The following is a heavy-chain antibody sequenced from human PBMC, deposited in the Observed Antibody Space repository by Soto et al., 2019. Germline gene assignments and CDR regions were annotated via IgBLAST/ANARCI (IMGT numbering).Heavy chain of an antibody. D-gene: IGHD2-15*01. CDR3: ARDLCSGGSCYRRAHNWFDP. CDR1: GGTFSSYA. V-gene: IGHV1-69*13. CDR2: IIPIFGTA. Sequence: SVKVSGKASGGTFSSYAISWVRQAPGQGLEWMGGIIPIFGTANYAQKFQGRVTITADESTSTAYMELSSLRSEDTAVYYCARDLCSGGSCYRRAHNWFDPWGQGTLVTVSS. J-gene: IGHJ5*02.